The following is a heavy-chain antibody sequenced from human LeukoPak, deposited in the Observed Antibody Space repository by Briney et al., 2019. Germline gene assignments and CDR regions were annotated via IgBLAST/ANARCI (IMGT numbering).Heavy chain of an antibody. CDR2: LQRDGRAC. V-gene: IGHV3-7*01. CDR1: GFSISDFW. D-gene: IGHD4-23*01. Sequence: GGSLRLSCAASGFSISDFWMTWVRQAPGKGLEWVAILQRDGRACDYVDSVKGRFTLSRDTANNVLHLQMSSLRTDDTAGYYCGRDVGGADYWGQGILVAVAS. CDR3: GRDVGGADY. J-gene: IGHJ4*02.